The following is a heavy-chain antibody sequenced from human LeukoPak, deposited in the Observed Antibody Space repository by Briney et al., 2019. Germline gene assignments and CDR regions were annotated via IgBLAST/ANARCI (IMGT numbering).Heavy chain of an antibody. Sequence: IPSETLSLTCTVSGGSISSFFWSWIRQPPGKGLEWIGSMHYSGDSKFNPSLKSRVSLSIDTSKQQFSLRLSSVTAADTAVYYCARDLELERNRWNYFESWGQGTLVTVSS. D-gene: IGHD1-1*01. CDR1: GGSISSFF. CDR2: MHYSGDS. CDR3: ARDLELERNRWNYFES. V-gene: IGHV4-59*01. J-gene: IGHJ4*02.